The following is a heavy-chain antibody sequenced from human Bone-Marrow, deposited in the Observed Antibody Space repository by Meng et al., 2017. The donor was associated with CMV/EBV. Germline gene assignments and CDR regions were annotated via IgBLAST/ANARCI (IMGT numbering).Heavy chain of an antibody. J-gene: IGHJ6*02. CDR1: GFTFSSYG. V-gene: IGHV3-33*06. D-gene: IGHD2-15*01. CDR2: IWYDGSNK. Sequence: GGSLRLSCAASGFTFSSYGMHWVRQAPGKGLEWVAVIWYDGSNKYYADSVKGRFTISRDNSKNTLYLQMNSLRAEDTAVYYCAKDPRFKDIHYYYGMDVRGQGTTVTVSS. CDR3: AKDPRFKDIHYYYGMDV.